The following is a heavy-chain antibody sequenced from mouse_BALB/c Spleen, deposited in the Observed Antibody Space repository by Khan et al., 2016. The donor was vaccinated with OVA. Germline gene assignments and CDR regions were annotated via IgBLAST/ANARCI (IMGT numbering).Heavy chain of an antibody. CDR1: GYIFTSYW. CDR2: IYPGTNNT. J-gene: IGHJ2*01. Sequence: QVQLKQSGAELVRPGASVKLSCKTSGYIFTSYWIHWVKQRSGQGLEWIARIYPGTNNTYYNEKLKDKATLTADKSSRNVYMQLSCLKSEDSAVYFCAREEAVYYFDYWGQGTTLTVSS. D-gene: IGHD3-3*01. CDR3: AREEAVYYFDY. V-gene: IGHV1-76*01.